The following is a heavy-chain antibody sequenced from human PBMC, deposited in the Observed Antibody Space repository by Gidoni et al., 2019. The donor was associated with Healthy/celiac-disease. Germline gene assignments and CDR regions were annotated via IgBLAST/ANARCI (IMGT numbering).Heavy chain of an antibody. CDR3: ARITYGDYAPGYFDY. D-gene: IGHD4-17*01. V-gene: IGHV2-26*01. CDR2: IFSNDEK. Sequence: QVTLKESGPVLVKPTETLTLTCTVSGFSLRNARMGVSWIRQPPGKALEWLAHIFSNDEKSYSTSLKSRLTISKDTSKSQVVLTMTNMDPVDTATYYCARITYGDYAPGYFDYWGQGTLVTVSS. J-gene: IGHJ4*02. CDR1: GFSLRNARMG.